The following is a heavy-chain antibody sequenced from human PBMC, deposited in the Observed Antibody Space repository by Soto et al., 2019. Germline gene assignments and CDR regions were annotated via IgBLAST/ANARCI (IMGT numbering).Heavy chain of an antibody. CDR1: GYTFTSYG. CDR3: ARDQRFLEWLLSY. Sequence: ASVKVSCKASGYTFTSYGMSWVRPAPGQGLEWMGWISAGNGNTKYSQKFQGRVTMTRDTSASTAYMELSSLRSEDTAVYYCARDQRFLEWLLSYWGQGTLVTVSS. D-gene: IGHD3-3*01. CDR2: ISAGNGNT. J-gene: IGHJ4*02. V-gene: IGHV1-3*01.